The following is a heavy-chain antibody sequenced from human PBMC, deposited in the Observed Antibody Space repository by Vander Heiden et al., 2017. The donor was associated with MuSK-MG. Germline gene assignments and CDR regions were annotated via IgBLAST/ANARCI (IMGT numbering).Heavy chain of an antibody. CDR2: IDAGSALM. CDR1: GFTFGTFS. CDR3: VRDHRWAFDY. D-gene: IGHD3-16*02. J-gene: IGHJ4*02. V-gene: IGHV3-48*01. Sequence: EVQLVESGGGLVQPEGSLRLSCAASGFTFGTFSINWVRQTPGKGLEWLSYIDAGSALMQYADSVRGRFTISRDNAKNSLHLQMNSLRAEDTAVYYCVRDHRWAFDYWGQGTLVTVSS.